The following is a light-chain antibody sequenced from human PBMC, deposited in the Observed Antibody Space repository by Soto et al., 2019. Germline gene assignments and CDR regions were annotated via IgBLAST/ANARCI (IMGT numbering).Light chain of an antibody. CDR2: AAS. Sequence: DIQMTQSPSSLSASVGDRVTITCRASQSMSSYLNWYQQKPGKAPKLLIYAASSLQSGVPSRFSGSGSGKDFTLTISSLQPEDFATYYCQQSYSTPITFGQGTRLEIK. V-gene: IGKV1-39*01. CDR1: QSMSSY. CDR3: QQSYSTPIT. J-gene: IGKJ5*01.